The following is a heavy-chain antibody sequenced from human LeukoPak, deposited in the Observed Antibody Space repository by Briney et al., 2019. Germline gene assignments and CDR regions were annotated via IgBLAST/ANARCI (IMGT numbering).Heavy chain of an antibody. CDR1: GGSFSGYY. Sequence: SXTLXXXCAIYGGSFSGYYWSWIRQPPGKGLEWIGEINHSGSTNYNPSLKSRVTISVDTSKNKFSLKLRSVNAADTAVYYCAXXXXXXDXXVXPXXALAATRGRWDYWGQGTLVTVSS. D-gene: IGHD2-15*01. V-gene: IGHV4-34*01. CDR3: AXXXXXXDXXVXPXXALAATRGRWDY. J-gene: IGHJ4*02. CDR2: INHSGST.